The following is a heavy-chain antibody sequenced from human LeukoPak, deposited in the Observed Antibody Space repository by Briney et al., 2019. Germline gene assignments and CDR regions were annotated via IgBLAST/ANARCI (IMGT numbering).Heavy chain of an antibody. J-gene: IGHJ3*02. V-gene: IGHV4-31*03. CDR1: GGSISRGGYY. Sequence: SETLSLTCTVSGGSISRGGYYWSWIRQHPGEGLEYIGYIYYSGSIYYKPSLKSRVTISLDPSKDQFSLKLSSVTSADTAVYYCARDRGYSYGCDAFDIWGQGTMVTVSS. D-gene: IGHD5-18*01. CDR2: IYYSGSI. CDR3: ARDRGYSYGCDAFDI.